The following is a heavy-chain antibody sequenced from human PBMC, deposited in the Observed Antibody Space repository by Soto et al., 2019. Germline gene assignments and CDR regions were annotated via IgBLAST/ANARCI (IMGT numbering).Heavy chain of an antibody. CDR3: ARTTSGDWYFDL. Sequence: QVQLVESGGGLVKPGGSLRLSCAASGFTFSDYYMSWIRQAPGKGLEWVSYISSSSSYTNYADSVKGRFTISRDNAKKALYLQMNSLRAEDTAVYYWARTTSGDWYFDLWGRGTLVTVSS. CDR2: ISSSSSYT. D-gene: IGHD1-26*01. V-gene: IGHV3-11*06. CDR1: GFTFSDYY. J-gene: IGHJ2*01.